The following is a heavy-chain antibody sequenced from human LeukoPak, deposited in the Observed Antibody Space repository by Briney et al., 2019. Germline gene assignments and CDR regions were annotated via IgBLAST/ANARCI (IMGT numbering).Heavy chain of an antibody. CDR3: ARDPYCGGDCSPDY. V-gene: IGHV3-21*04. CDR1: GFTFSSYS. CDR2: ISSSSTYI. D-gene: IGHD2-21*02. Sequence: GGSLRLSCAASGFTFSSYSMNWVRQAPGKGLEWVSFISSSSTYIYYADSLKGRFTISRDNAKNSLYLQMNSLRAEDTALYHCARDPYCGGDCSPDYWGQGTLVTVSS. J-gene: IGHJ4*02.